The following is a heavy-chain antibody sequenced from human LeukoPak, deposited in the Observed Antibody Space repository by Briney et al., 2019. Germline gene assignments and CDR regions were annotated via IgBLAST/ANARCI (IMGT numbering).Heavy chain of an antibody. CDR2: IWYDGSNK. D-gene: IGHD5-18*01. Sequence: GGSLRLSCAASGFTFSSYGMHWVRQAPGKGLEGVAGIWYDGSNKYYADSVKGRFTIPRDNSKNTLDLQMNSLRAEDTALYYCARGHSYGDPFLVGDYWGQGTLVTVSS. CDR3: ARGHSYGDPFLVGDY. CDR1: GFTFSSYG. J-gene: IGHJ4*02. V-gene: IGHV3-33*01.